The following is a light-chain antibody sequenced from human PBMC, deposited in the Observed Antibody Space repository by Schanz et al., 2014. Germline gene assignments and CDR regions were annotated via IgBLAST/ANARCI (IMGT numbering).Light chain of an antibody. V-gene: IGKV3-11*01. J-gene: IGKJ2*01. CDR2: DAS. Sequence: EIVLTQSPATLSLSPGERATLSCRASQSVSSYLAWYQQKPGQAPRLLIYDASNRATGIPARFSGSGSGTEFTLTISSLQSEDFAVYFCQHYNNWPPLMYTFGQGTKLEIK. CDR3: QHYNNWPPLMYT. CDR1: QSVSSY.